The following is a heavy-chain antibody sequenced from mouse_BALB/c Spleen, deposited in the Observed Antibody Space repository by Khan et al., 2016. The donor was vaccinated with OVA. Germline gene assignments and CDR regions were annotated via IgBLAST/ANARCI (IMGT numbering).Heavy chain of an antibody. CDR2: ISYSGST. CDR1: DYSITSGYG. D-gene: IGHD1-2*01. J-gene: IGHJ2*01. V-gene: IGHV3-2*02. Sequence: EVQLQESGPGLVKPSQSLSLTCTVTDYSITSGYGWNWIRQFPGNKLEWMGYISYSGSTNYNPSLKSRISITRDTSKNQFFLQLNSVTTEDTATYYCARTARIKYWGQGPTLTVSS. CDR3: ARTARIKY.